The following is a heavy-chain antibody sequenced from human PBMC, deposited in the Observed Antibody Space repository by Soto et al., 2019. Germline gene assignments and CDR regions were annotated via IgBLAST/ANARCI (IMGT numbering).Heavy chain of an antibody. J-gene: IGHJ4*02. V-gene: IGHV3-23*01. Sequence: EVQLLESGGGLVQPGGSLRRSCAASGFTFSSYAMSWVRQAPGKGLEWVSAISGSGGSTYYADSVKGRFTISRDNSKNTLYLRMNSLRAEDTVVYYCATDRDGGSFHPYYFDYWGQGTLVTVSS. CDR3: ATDRDGGSFHPYYFDY. D-gene: IGHD2-15*01. CDR2: ISGSGGST. CDR1: GFTFSSYA.